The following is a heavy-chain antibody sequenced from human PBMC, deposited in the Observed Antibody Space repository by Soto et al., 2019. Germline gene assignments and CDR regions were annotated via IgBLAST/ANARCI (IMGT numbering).Heavy chain of an antibody. CDR2: IYWDDDK. J-gene: IGHJ4*02. V-gene: IGHV2-5*02. CDR3: AHTVGIAAAGTLGY. CDR1: GFSLSTSGVG. D-gene: IGHD6-13*01. Sequence: QITLKESGPTLVKPTQTLTLTCTFSGFSLSTSGVGVGWIRQPPGKALEWLALIYWDDDKRYSPSLKSRLTITKDTSKTQVVLTMTNMDPVDTATYYCAHTVGIAAAGTLGYWGQGTLVTVSS.